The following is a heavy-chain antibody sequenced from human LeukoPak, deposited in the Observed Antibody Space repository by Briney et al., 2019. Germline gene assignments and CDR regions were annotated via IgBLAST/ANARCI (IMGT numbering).Heavy chain of an antibody. Sequence: GSSVKVSCKASGGTFSSYAISWVRQAPGQGLEWMGGIIPIFGTANYAQKFQCRVTITTDESTSTAYMELSSLRSEDTAVCYCARSRAVLSVSGIADLHYFDYWGQGTLVTVSS. CDR1: GGTFSSYA. CDR2: IIPIFGTA. J-gene: IGHJ4*02. V-gene: IGHV1-69*05. D-gene: IGHD6-13*01. CDR3: ARSRAVLSVSGIADLHYFDY.